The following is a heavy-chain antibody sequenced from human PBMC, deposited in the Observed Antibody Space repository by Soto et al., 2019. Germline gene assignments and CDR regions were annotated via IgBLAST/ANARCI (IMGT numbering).Heavy chain of an antibody. J-gene: IGHJ5*02. CDR2: INSAGSST. Sequence: PGGSLRLSCAASGFTFSSYWMHWVRQAPGKGLVWVSRINSAGSSTTYADSVKGRFTISRDNAKNTLYLQMNSLRAEDTAVYYCARDQSVAGPTTLFDPWGQRTPVTVSS. D-gene: IGHD6-19*01. CDR3: ARDQSVAGPTTLFDP. V-gene: IGHV3-74*01. CDR1: GFTFSSYW.